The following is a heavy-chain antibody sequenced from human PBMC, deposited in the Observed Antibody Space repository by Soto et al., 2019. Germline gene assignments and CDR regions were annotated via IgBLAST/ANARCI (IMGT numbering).Heavy chain of an antibody. CDR3: ARDLAAAAY. Sequence: GASVKVSCKASGYIFTNYYIHWVRQAPGQGLEWMAIINPLPTSGSTNYAQKFQGRVTVTRDTSTSTVYLELSSLRSDDTAVCYCARDLAAAAYWGQGTLVTVSS. V-gene: IGHV1-46*01. D-gene: IGHD6-13*01. J-gene: IGHJ4*02. CDR2: INPLPTSGST. CDR1: GYIFTNYY.